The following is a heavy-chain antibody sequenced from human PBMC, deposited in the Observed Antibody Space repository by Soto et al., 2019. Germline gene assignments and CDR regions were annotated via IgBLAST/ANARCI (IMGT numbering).Heavy chain of an antibody. Sequence: SETLSLTCTVSGGSISSYYWSWIRQPPGKGLEWIGSIYYSGSTYYNPSLKSRVTISVDTSKNQFSLKLSSVTAADTAVYYCARRGEYGRSFDYWGQGTLVTVSS. CDR1: GGSISSYY. CDR2: IYYSGST. D-gene: IGHD3-10*01. CDR3: ARRGEYGRSFDY. J-gene: IGHJ4*02. V-gene: IGHV4-39*01.